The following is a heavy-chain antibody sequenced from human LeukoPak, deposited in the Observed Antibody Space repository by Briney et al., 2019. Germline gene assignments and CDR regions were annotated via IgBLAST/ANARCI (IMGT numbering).Heavy chain of an antibody. V-gene: IGHV3-23*01. Sequence: PGGSLRLSCAASGFTFSSYAMSWVRQAPGKGLEWVSAISGSGGSTYYADSVKGRFTISRDNSKNTLYLQMNSLRAEDTAVYYCAKPDTAVDNPYYYYGMDVWGQGTTVTVSS. CDR2: ISGSGGST. CDR3: AKPDTAVDNPYYYYGMDV. J-gene: IGHJ6*02. D-gene: IGHD5-18*01. CDR1: GFTFSSYA.